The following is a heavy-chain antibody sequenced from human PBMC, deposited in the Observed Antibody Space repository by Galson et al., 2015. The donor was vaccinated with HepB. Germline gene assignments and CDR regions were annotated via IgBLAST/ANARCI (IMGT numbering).Heavy chain of an antibody. CDR3: ASQLSAGWNYFFDY. D-gene: IGHD1-7*01. Sequence: QSGAEVKKPGDSLKISCKGSGYIFYNYWIGWVRQMPGKGLEWMGIICPGDSDTRYSPSFQGHVTISADKSTSTAYLQWNSLKASDTAMYYCASQLSAGWNYFFDYWGQGTLVTVSS. CDR2: ICPGDSDT. J-gene: IGHJ4*02. CDR1: GYIFYNYW. V-gene: IGHV5-51*06.